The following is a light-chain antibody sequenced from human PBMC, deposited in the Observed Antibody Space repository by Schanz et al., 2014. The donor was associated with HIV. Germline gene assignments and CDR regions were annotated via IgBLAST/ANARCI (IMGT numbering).Light chain of an antibody. CDR2: DVS. Sequence: QSALTQPPSASGSPGQSVTISCSGTINNVGGYNFVSWYQQHPGKAPKLMIYDVSDRPSGVSYRFSGSKSGNTASLTVSGLQAEDEADYYCSSYAGSNNLVFGGGTKLTVL. J-gene: IGLJ3*02. CDR1: INNVGGYNF. CDR3: SSYAGSNNLV. V-gene: IGLV2-8*01.